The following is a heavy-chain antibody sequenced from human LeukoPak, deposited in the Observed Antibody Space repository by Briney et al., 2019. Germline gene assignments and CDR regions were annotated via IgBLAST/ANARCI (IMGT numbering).Heavy chain of an antibody. CDR2: IYYSGST. CDR1: GGSISGYY. CDR3: ARHYGP. D-gene: IGHD3-10*01. V-gene: IGHV4-59*08. J-gene: IGHJ4*02. Sequence: SETLSLTCTVSGGSISGYYWSWIRLPPGKGLEWIGSIYYSGSTYYNPSLKSRVTISVGTSKNQFSLKLNSVTATDTAVYYCARHYGPWGQGTLVTVSS.